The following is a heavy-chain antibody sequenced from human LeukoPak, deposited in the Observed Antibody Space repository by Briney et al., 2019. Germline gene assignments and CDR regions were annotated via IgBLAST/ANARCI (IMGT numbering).Heavy chain of an antibody. V-gene: IGHV1-46*01. D-gene: IGHD6-13*01. CDR3: ARVPSSSTRGGSFDY. J-gene: IGHJ4*02. Sequence: ASVKVSCKASGYTFTSYYVHWVRQAPGQGLEWMGIINPSGGSTTYTQRFQGRVTMTRDTSTSTVYMELSSLRSEDTAVYYCARVPSSSTRGGSFDYWGQGTLITVSS. CDR2: INPSGGST. CDR1: GYTFTSYY.